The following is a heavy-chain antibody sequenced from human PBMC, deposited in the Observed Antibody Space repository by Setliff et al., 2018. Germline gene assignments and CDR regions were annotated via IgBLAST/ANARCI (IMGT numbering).Heavy chain of an antibody. CDR3: ATRRAARSPLTG. J-gene: IGHJ4*02. CDR2: ISAYNGNT. Sequence: ASVKVSCKASGYTFSSYGISWVRQAPGQGLEWMGWISAYNGNTNYAQKFQGRVTMTTDTSTSTGYMELRSLRPDGTAVYYCATRRAARSPLTGWGQGTLVTVSS. CDR1: GYTFSSYG. D-gene: IGHD6-6*01. V-gene: IGHV1-18*01.